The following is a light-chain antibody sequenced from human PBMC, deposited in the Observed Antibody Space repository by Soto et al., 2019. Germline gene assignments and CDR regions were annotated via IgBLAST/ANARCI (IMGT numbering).Light chain of an antibody. Sequence: DVQMTQSPSTLSASIGDTVTITCRASQTIVTWLAWYQQKPGRPPKLLIYMASILESGVPPRFSGRGCGTEFTLTISGLQPDDLGTYYCQQYNSYPKTFGEGTKLDI. V-gene: IGKV1-5*03. J-gene: IGKJ2*01. CDR2: MAS. CDR3: QQYNSYPKT. CDR1: QTIVTW.